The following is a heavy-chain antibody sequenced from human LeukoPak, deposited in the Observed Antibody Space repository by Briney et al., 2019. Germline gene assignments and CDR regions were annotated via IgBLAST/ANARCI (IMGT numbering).Heavy chain of an antibody. J-gene: IGHJ6*02. CDR3: ARGAPQHPTYYYYYGMDV. V-gene: IGHV3-7*01. Sequence: GGSLRLSCAASGFTFNIYSMNWVRQAPGKGLEWVANIKQDGSEKYYVDSVKGRFTISRDNAKNSLYLQMNSLRAEDTAVYYCARGAPQHPTYYYYYGMDVWGQGTTVTVSS. CDR2: IKQDGSEK. CDR1: GFTFNIYS.